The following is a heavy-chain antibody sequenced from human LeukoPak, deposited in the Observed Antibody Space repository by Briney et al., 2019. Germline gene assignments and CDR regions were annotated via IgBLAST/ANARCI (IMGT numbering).Heavy chain of an antibody. CDR1: GFTFSDHY. V-gene: IGHV3-72*01. J-gene: IGHJ4*02. CDR2: TRNKANSYTT. Sequence: AGSLRLSCAASGFTFSDHYMDWVRQAPGKGLEWVGRTRNKANSYTTEYAASVKGRFTISRDDSKNSLYLQMNSLKTEDTAVYYCARESTYYYDSSGPIDYWGQGTLVTVSS. D-gene: IGHD3-22*01. CDR3: ARESTYYYDSSGPIDY.